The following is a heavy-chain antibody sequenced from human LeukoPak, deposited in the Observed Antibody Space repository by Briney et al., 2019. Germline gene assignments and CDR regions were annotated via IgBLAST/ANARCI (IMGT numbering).Heavy chain of an antibody. J-gene: IGHJ5*02. CDR3: ARDPFSSAATNWFDP. CDR2: IYYSGST. CDR1: GGSISSSSYY. V-gene: IGHV4-39*07. Sequence: PSETLSLNCTVSGGSISSSSYYWGWIRQPPGKRLEWIGSIYYSGSTYYNPSLKSRVTISVDTYTNQFSLKLSSVTAADTAVYYCARDPFSSAATNWFDPWGQGTLVTVSS. D-gene: IGHD6-13*01.